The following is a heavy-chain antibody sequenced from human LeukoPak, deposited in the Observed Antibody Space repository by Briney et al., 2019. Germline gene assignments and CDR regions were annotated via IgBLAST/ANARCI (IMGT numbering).Heavy chain of an antibody. CDR2: ISYDGSNK. V-gene: IGHV3-30*04. D-gene: IGHD3-22*01. CDR3: AREPYYYDSSGPPSVYFDY. J-gene: IGHJ4*02. CDR1: GFTFSSYA. Sequence: GGSLRLSCAASGFTFSSYAMHWVRQAPGKGLEWVAVISYDGSNKYYADSVKGRFTISRDNSKNTLYLQMNSLRAEDTAVYYCAREPYYYDSSGPPSVYFDYWGQGTLVTVSS.